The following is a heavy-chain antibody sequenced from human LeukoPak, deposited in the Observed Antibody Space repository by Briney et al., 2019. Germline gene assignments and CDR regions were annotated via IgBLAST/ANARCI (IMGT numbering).Heavy chain of an antibody. Sequence: ASVKVSCKASGYTFTSYDINWVRQATGQGLEWMGWMNPNSGNTGYAQKFQGRVTMTRNTSISTAYMELSSLRSEDTAVYYCARAVRFLEWLPGACGKYYFDYWGQGTLVTVSS. CDR3: ARAVRFLEWLPGACGKYYFDY. CDR2: MNPNSGNT. J-gene: IGHJ4*02. D-gene: IGHD3-3*01. V-gene: IGHV1-8*01. CDR1: GYTFTSYD.